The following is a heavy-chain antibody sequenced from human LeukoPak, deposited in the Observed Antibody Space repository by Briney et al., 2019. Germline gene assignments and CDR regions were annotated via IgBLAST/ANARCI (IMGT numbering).Heavy chain of an antibody. D-gene: IGHD3-22*01. J-gene: IGHJ4*02. Sequence: GASVKVSCKASGGTFSSYAISWVRQAPGQGLEWMGGIIPIFGTANYAQKFQGRVTITADKSTSTAYMELSSLRSEDTAVYYCASPYDSSGDLRVWGQGTLVTVSS. V-gene: IGHV1-69*06. CDR3: ASPYDSSGDLRV. CDR2: IIPIFGTA. CDR1: GGTFSSYA.